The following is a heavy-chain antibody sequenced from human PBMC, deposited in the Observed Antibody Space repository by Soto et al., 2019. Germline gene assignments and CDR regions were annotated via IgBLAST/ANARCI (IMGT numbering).Heavy chain of an antibody. D-gene: IGHD3-16*01. V-gene: IGHV4-38-2*02. CDR1: NYSISSGYY. Sequence: SETLSLTRTVSNYSISSGYYWGWIRQSPGEGLEWIVSMYHSGTTYYNPSLKSRVTISIDTSKNQFSLKLTSVTSADTAVYFCARVAFGPIDYWGQGTLVTVSS. J-gene: IGHJ4*02. CDR3: ARVAFGPIDY. CDR2: MYHSGTT.